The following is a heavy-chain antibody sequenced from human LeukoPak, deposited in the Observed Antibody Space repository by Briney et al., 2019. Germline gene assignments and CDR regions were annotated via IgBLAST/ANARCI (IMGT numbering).Heavy chain of an antibody. Sequence: GGSLRLSCAASGFTFSSYGMHWVRQAPGKGLEWVAVIWYDGSNKYYADSVKGRFTISRDNSKNTLYLQMNSLRAEDTAVYYCARDPELYSYAGNPYFDYWGQGTLVTVSS. J-gene: IGHJ4*02. CDR1: GFTFSSYG. CDR3: ARDPELYSYAGNPYFDY. V-gene: IGHV3-33*01. D-gene: IGHD5-18*01. CDR2: IWYDGSNK.